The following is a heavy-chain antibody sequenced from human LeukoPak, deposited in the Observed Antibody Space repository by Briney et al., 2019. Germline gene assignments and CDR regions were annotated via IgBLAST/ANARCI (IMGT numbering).Heavy chain of an antibody. CDR3: ARGIAARPQWDYFDY. J-gene: IGHJ4*02. D-gene: IGHD6-6*01. Sequence: PSETLSLTCTVSGGSISNYYWSWIRQPPGKGLEWIGYIYYTGNTNYNPSLKSRVTISEDTSMNQFSLKLTSLTAADTAVYYCARGIAARPQWDYFDYWGQGTLVTVSS. CDR2: IYYTGNT. V-gene: IGHV4-59*01. CDR1: GGSISNYY.